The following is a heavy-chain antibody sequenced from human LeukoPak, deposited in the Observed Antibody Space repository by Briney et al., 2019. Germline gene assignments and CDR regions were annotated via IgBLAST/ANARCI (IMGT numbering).Heavy chain of an antibody. CDR2: IYYSGST. D-gene: IGHD3-9*01. Sequence: PSETLSLTCTVSGGSISSISYYWGWIRQPPGKGLEWIGSIYYSGSTYYNPSLKSRVTISVDTSKNQFSLKLSSVTAADTAVYYCATAETIYDILSRQLDYWGQGTLVTVSS. V-gene: IGHV4-39*07. CDR1: GGSISSISYY. J-gene: IGHJ4*02. CDR3: ATAETIYDILSRQLDY.